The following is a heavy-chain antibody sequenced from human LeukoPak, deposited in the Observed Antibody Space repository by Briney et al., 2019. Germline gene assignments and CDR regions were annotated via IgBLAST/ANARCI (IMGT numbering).Heavy chain of an antibody. Sequence: GGSLRLSCAASGFTFSSYAMSWVRQAPGKGLEWVSAVSGSGGSTYYADSVKGRFTISRDNSKNTLYLQMNSLRAEDTAVYYCAKDSCSSTSCYTPFDYWGQGTLVTVSS. D-gene: IGHD2-2*02. J-gene: IGHJ4*02. CDR3: AKDSCSSTSCYTPFDY. V-gene: IGHV3-23*01. CDR1: GFTFSSYA. CDR2: VSGSGGST.